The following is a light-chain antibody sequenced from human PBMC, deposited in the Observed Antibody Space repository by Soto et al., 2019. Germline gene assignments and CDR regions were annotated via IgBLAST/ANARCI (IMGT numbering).Light chain of an antibody. CDR3: SSYTNTAALAV. V-gene: IGLV2-14*01. J-gene: IGLJ3*02. CDR1: NSDIGRYNY. CDR2: EVS. Sequence: QSALTQPASVSGSPGQSITISCAGTNSDIGRYNYVSWYQQHPGEAPKLLIYEVSNRPSGISHRFSGSKSGNTASLTISGLQAEDEGDYYCSSYTNTAALAVFGEGTKVPS.